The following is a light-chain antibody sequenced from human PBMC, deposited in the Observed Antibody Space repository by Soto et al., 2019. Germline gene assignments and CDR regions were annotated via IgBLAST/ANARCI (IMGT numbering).Light chain of an antibody. CDR3: AAWDDSLSGPV. V-gene: IGLV1-47*01. CDR1: SSNIGSNY. Sequence: QSVLTQPPSGSGIPGQRVTISCSGSSSNIGSNYVYWYQQLPGTAPKLLIYRNNQRPSGVPDRFSGSKSGTSASLAISGLRSEDEADYYCAAWDDSLSGPVFGGGTKLTVL. J-gene: IGLJ3*02. CDR2: RNN.